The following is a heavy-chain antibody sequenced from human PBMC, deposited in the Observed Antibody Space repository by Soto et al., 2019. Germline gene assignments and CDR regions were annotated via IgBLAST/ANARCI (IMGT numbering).Heavy chain of an antibody. V-gene: IGHV3-30*18. Sequence: GGSLRLSCAASGFTFSTYSMHWVRQAPGKGLEWVAVISNDGSIKYYADPVKGRFTISRDNSKNTLYLQVNSLRAEDTAVYYCAKDQAPYSPFYFEYWGQGTLVTVSS. CDR1: GFTFSTYS. CDR2: ISNDGSIK. CDR3: AKDQAPYSPFYFEY. J-gene: IGHJ4*02. D-gene: IGHD1-26*01.